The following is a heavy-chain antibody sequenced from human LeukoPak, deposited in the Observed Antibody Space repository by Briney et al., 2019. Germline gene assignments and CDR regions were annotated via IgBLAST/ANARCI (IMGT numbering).Heavy chain of an antibody. V-gene: IGHV3-66*02. J-gene: IGHJ6*03. CDR1: GFTVSSNY. D-gene: IGHD1-26*01. CDR2: IYSGGST. CDR3: ARDRWELLEYYYVDV. Sequence: GRSLRLSCAASGFTVSSNYMSWVRQAPGKGLEWVSVIYSGGSTYYADSVKGRFTISRDNSKNTLYLQMNSLRAEDTAVYYCARDRWELLEYYYVDVWGKGTTVTVSS.